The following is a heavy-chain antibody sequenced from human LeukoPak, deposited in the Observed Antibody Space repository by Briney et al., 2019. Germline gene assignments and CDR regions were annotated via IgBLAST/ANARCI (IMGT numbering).Heavy chain of an antibody. J-gene: IGHJ6*03. CDR1: GYTFTSYD. D-gene: IGHD3-10*01. Sequence: ASVKVSCKASGYTFTSYDINWVRQATGQGLEWMGWVNPNSGNTGYAQKFQGRVTITRNTSISTAYMELSSLRSEDTAVYYCARGGPPNYYGSGPGYYYMDVWGKGTTVTVSS. V-gene: IGHV1-8*03. CDR3: ARGGPPNYYGSGPGYYYMDV. CDR2: VNPNSGNT.